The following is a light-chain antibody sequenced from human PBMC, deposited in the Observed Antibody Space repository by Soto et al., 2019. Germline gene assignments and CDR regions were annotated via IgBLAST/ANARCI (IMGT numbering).Light chain of an antibody. CDR2: DIS. Sequence: EIVMTQSPATLSVSPGERDTLSCRAGQNVSINLVWYQQKPGQAPRLLIYDISTRATGIPARFSGSGSGTEFTLTISSLQSEDFAVYYCQQYNKWPPTFGGGTKVDIK. CDR3: QQYNKWPPT. J-gene: IGKJ4*01. V-gene: IGKV3-15*01. CDR1: QNVSIN.